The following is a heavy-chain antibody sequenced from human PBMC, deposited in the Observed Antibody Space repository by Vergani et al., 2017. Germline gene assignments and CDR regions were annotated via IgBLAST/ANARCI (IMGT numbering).Heavy chain of an antibody. CDR1: GFIFSSYG. Sequence: QVQLVESGGGVVQPGRSLRLSCEASGFIFSSYGMNWVRQAPGKGLEWVAGIWSDGSDENYADSVKGRFTVSRDNSKKMLYLQMSSLRAEDTAVYYCVRGRTVMIRGGDHWGQGTLVTVSS. D-gene: IGHD3-10*01. CDR3: VRGRTVMIRGGDH. CDR2: IWSDGSDE. J-gene: IGHJ5*02. V-gene: IGHV3-33*01.